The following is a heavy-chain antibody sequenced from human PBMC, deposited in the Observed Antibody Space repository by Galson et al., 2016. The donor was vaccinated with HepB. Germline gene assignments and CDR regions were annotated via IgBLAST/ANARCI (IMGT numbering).Heavy chain of an antibody. D-gene: IGHD6-19*01. CDR3: AKSQFALPDSGWFNAFDL. Sequence: SLRLSCAASGFTFSSYAMSWVRQAPGEGLEWVSFISGSGASTHYAESVRGRFTISTDNSKTTLYVQMNSLRVDDSAIYYCAKSQFALPDSGWFNAFDLWGQGTMVTVSS. CDR1: GFTFSSYA. V-gene: IGHV3-23*01. CDR2: ISGSGAST. J-gene: IGHJ3*01.